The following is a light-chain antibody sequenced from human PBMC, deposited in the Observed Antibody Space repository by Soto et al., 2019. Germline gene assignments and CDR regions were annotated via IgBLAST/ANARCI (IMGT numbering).Light chain of an antibody. Sequence: QAVLTQEPSLTVSPGGTVTLTWASSTATVTCGYYPNWFQQRPGQAPKALIYSTSNPPPWTPARCSGSLLGGTAALTLSGVQDEDESEYYCVLDYRGGQVFGGGTKVTVL. CDR2: STS. CDR1: TATVTCGYY. J-gene: IGLJ2*01. V-gene: IGLV7-43*01. CDR3: VLDYRGGQV.